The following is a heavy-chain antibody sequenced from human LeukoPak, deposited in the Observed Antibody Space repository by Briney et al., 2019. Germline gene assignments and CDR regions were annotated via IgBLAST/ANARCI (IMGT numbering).Heavy chain of an antibody. D-gene: IGHD5-12*01. CDR1: GFTFSSYG. Sequence: GGSLRLSCAASGFTFSSYGMHWVRQTPGKGLEWVAFIRYDGSNKYYADSVKGRFTISRDNAKNTLYLQMNSLRAEDTAVYYCARARVGLRDYYYYYMDVWGKGTTVTVSS. CDR3: ARARVGLRDYYYYYMDV. CDR2: IRYDGSNK. J-gene: IGHJ6*03. V-gene: IGHV3-30*02.